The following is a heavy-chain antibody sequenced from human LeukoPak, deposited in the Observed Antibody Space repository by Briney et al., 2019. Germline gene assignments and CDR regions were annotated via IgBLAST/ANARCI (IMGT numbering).Heavy chain of an antibody. J-gene: IGHJ4*02. Sequence: PGGSLRLSCAASGFTFNKFAMSWVRQAPGKGLEWVSAISGSAESTYYADSVKGRFSVSRDNSNNMLYLQMTGLRAEDTATYYCAKDWSDTGNYRHEGDWGQGTLVIVSS. D-gene: IGHD3-3*01. CDR3: AKDWSDTGNYRHEGD. V-gene: IGHV3-23*01. CDR1: GFTFNKFA. CDR2: ISGSAEST.